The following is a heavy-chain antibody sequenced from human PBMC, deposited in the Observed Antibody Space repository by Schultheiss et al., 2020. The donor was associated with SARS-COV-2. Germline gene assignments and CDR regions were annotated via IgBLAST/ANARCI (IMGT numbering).Heavy chain of an antibody. CDR2: IKSKTDGGTT. D-gene: IGHD3-22*01. J-gene: IGHJ4*02. Sequence: GGSLRLSCTASGFTFGDYAMSWVRQAPGKGLEWVGRIKSKTDGGTTDYAAPVKGRFTISRDDSKNTLYLQMNSLKTEDTAVYYCTTSGGDYDSSGSATFDYWGQGTLVTVSS. CDR3: TTSGGDYDSSGSATFDY. CDR1: GFTFGDYA. V-gene: IGHV3-15*01.